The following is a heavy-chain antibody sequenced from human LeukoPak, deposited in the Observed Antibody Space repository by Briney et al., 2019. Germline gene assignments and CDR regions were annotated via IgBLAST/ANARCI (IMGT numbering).Heavy chain of an antibody. V-gene: IGHV3-30-3*01. CDR3: ARDPDGSGILNY. Sequence: QPGGSLRLSCAASGFTFSSYAMHWVRQAPGKGLEWVAVISYDGSNKYYADSVKGRFTISRDNSKNTLYLQMNSLRAEDTAVYYCARDPDGSGILNYWGQGTLVTVSS. J-gene: IGHJ4*02. CDR1: GFTFSSYA. CDR2: ISYDGSNK. D-gene: IGHD3-10*01.